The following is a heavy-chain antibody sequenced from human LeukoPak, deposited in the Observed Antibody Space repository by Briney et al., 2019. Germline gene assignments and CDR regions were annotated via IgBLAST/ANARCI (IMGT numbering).Heavy chain of an antibody. Sequence: ASVKVSCKASGYTFTSYGISWVRQAPGQGLEWMGWISAYNGNTNYAQKLQGRVTMTTDTSTSTAYMELSSLRSEDTAVYYCARDRIAAAGSYFQHWGQGTLVTVSS. D-gene: IGHD6-13*01. CDR2: ISAYNGNT. J-gene: IGHJ1*01. CDR1: GYTFTSYG. V-gene: IGHV1-18*01. CDR3: ARDRIAAAGSYFQH.